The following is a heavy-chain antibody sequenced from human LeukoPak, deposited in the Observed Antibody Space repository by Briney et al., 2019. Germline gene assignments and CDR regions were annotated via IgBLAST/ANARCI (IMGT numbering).Heavy chain of an antibody. J-gene: IGHJ4*02. CDR3: ARVGASSGWYMDY. V-gene: IGHV3-30-3*01. D-gene: IGHD6-19*01. Sequence: GGSLRLSCAASGFTFSSYAMSWVRQAPGKGLEWVAVISYDGSNKYYADSVKGRFTISRDNSKNTLYLQMNSLRAEDTAVYYCARVGASSGWYMDYWGQGTLVTVSP. CDR2: ISYDGSNK. CDR1: GFTFSSYA.